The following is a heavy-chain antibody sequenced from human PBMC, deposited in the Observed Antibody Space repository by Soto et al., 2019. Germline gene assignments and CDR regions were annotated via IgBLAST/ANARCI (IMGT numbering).Heavy chain of an antibody. CDR1: GGSISSGGYS. CDR2: IYHSGST. Sequence: SETLSLTCAVSGGSISSGGYSWSWIRQPPGKGLEWIGYIYHSGSTNYNPSLKSRVTISIDKSKNQFSLKLSSVTAADRAVYYCARFIPGRGNDYGGQGTLVTVSS. CDR3: ARFIPGRGNDY. J-gene: IGHJ4*02. V-gene: IGHV4-30-2*01. D-gene: IGHD3-16*01.